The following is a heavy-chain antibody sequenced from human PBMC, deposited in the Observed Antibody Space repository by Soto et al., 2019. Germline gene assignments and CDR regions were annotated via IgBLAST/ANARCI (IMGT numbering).Heavy chain of an antibody. CDR2: IIPIFGTA. CDR1: GGTFSSYA. CDR3: ARDDTNYLKDIVVVPAAKGMDV. J-gene: IGHJ6*02. Sequence: SVKVSCKASGGTFSSYAISWVRQAPGQGLEWMGGIIPIFGTANYAQKFQGRVMITADESTSTAYMELSSLRSEDTAVYYCARDDTNYLKDIVVVPAAKGMDVWGQGTTVTVSS. V-gene: IGHV1-69*13. D-gene: IGHD2-2*01.